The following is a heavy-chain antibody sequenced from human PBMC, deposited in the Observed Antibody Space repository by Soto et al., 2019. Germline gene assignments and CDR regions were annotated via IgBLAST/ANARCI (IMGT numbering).Heavy chain of an antibody. CDR3: ARDGASAYDFWSGYQKYYYYVMDV. D-gene: IGHD3-3*01. J-gene: IGHJ6*02. V-gene: IGHV1-69*13. CDR1: GGTFSSYA. Sequence: SVKVSCKASGGTFSSYAISWVRQAPGQGLEWMGGIIPIFGTANYAQKFQGRVTITADESTSTAYMELSSLRSEDTAVYYCARDGASAYDFWSGYQKYYYYVMDVWGQGTTVTVS. CDR2: IIPIFGTA.